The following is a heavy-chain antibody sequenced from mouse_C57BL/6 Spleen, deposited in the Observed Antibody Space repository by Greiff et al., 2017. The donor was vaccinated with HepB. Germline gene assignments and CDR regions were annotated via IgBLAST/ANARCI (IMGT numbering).Heavy chain of an antibody. V-gene: IGHV10-3*01. CDR2: IRSKGSNYAT. Sequence: EVQLVESGGGLVQPKGSLKLSCAASGFTFNTYAMHWVRRAPGKGLEWVARIRSKGSNYATYYADSVKDRFTISRDDSQSMLYLQMNNLKTEDTAMYYCVRDKGYYAMDYWGQGTSVTVSS. CDR3: VRDKGYYAMDY. J-gene: IGHJ4*01. CDR1: GFTFNTYA.